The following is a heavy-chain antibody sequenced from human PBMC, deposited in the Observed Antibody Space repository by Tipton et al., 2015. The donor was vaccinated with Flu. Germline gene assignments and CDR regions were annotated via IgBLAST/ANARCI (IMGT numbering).Heavy chain of an antibody. Sequence: LRLSCTVSGGSIVDSTYYWDWIRQPPGKGLEWIGSVYYYGNTYYNPSLESRVTISIDTSKNQFSLKLNSVTAADTAVFYCARRGGGYKYLYGMDVWGQGTTVIVSS. CDR1: GGSIVDSTYY. D-gene: IGHD2-15*01. V-gene: IGHV4-39*01. CDR2: VYYYGNT. CDR3: ARRGGGYKYLYGMDV. J-gene: IGHJ6*02.